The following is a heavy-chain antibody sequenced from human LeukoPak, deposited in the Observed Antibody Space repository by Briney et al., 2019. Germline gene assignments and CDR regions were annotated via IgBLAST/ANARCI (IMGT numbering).Heavy chain of an antibody. V-gene: IGHV4-34*01. J-gene: IGHJ4*02. CDR3: ATRENSGY. CDR1: GGSFSGYY. CDR2: INHSGST. Sequence: SETLSLTCAVYGGSFSGYYWSWIRQPPGKGLGWIGEINHSGSTNYNPSLKSRVTISVDTSKNQFSLKLSSVTAADTAVYYCATRENSGYWGQGTLVTVSS. D-gene: IGHD1-7*01.